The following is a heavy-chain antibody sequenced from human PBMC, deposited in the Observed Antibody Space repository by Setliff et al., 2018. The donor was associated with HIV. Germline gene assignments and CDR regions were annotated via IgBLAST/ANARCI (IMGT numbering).Heavy chain of an antibody. CDR3: ARVGPESLPYTWDDEADTFDI. Sequence: ASVKVSCKASGYIFTNYGISWVRQAPGQGLEWMGWITGYNGNTNYAEKFQGRVTMTIDTSTSTAYLELRSLRSDDTAVYYCARVGPESLPYTWDDEADTFDIWGQVTMVTV. CDR1: GYIFTNYG. J-gene: IGHJ3*02. CDR2: ITGYNGNT. D-gene: IGHD1-1*01. V-gene: IGHV1-18*01.